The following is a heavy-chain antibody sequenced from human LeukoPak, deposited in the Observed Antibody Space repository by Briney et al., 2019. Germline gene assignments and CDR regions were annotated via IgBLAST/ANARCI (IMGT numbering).Heavy chain of an antibody. CDR3: AILTGYYTLRGFDY. CDR1: GFTFSSYD. D-gene: IGHD3-9*01. J-gene: IGHJ4*02. CDR2: ISGSGGST. V-gene: IGHV3-23*01. Sequence: GGSLRLSCAASGFTFSSYDMSWVRQAPGKGLEWVSGISGSGGSTYYADSVKGRFTISRDDSKNTLYLQMNSLSAEDTAVYYCAILTGYYTLRGFDYWGQGTLVTVSS.